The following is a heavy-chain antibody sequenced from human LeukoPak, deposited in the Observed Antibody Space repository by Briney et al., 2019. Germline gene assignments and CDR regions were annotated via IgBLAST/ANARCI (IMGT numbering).Heavy chain of an antibody. CDR3: ARGRARWAYAFDI. CDR2: IYFSGST. CDR1: GGSISSYY. J-gene: IGHJ3*02. V-gene: IGHV4-59*08. D-gene: IGHD4-23*01. Sequence: PSETLSLTCTVSGGSISSYYRSWIRQPPRKGLEWIGYIYFSGSTNYNPSLKSRVTISVDTSKNQFSLKLSSVTAADTAVYYCARGRARWAYAFDIWGQGKMVTVSS.